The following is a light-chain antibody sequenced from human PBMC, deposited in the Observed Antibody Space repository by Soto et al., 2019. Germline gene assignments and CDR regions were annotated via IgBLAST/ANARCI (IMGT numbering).Light chain of an antibody. V-gene: IGKV1-33*01. CDR2: DAS. Sequence: DIQMTQSPSSLSASVGDRVTITCQASQDIRNYLNWYQQKPGKAPKLLIYDASNLETGVPSRFSGSGSGTEFSFTISSLQPEDIGTYYCQQYDNLSYTFGQGTKLEIK. CDR1: QDIRNY. J-gene: IGKJ2*01. CDR3: QQYDNLSYT.